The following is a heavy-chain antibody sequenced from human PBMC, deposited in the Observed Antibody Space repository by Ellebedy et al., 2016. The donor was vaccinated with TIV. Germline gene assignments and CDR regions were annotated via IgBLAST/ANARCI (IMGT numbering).Heavy chain of an antibody. D-gene: IGHD1-14*01. Sequence: MPSETLSLTCGVYGGSFSGYFWSWIRQPPGKGLEWIGNIYYSGVTYYNPSLKSRVTISVDTSKNQFSLKLSSVTAADTAVYYCARSYKRTARDAFDIWGQGTMVTVSS. CDR1: GGSFSGYF. J-gene: IGHJ3*02. CDR3: ARSYKRTARDAFDI. CDR2: IYYSGVT. V-gene: IGHV4-34*01.